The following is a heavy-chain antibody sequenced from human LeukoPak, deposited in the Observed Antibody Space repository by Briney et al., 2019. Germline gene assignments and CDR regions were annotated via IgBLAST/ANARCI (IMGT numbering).Heavy chain of an antibody. J-gene: IGHJ4*02. Sequence: GGSLRLSCAASGFSFDDYAMHWVRQAPGKGLEWVSGISRNSDSIGYADSVEGRFTISRDNAKNSPYLQMNSLRAEDTALYYCVKGSPPVLLWLGEPNCLEYWGQGTLVTVSS. V-gene: IGHV3-9*01. CDR3: VKGSPPVLLWLGEPNCLEY. CDR2: ISRNSDSI. CDR1: GFSFDDYA. D-gene: IGHD3-10*01.